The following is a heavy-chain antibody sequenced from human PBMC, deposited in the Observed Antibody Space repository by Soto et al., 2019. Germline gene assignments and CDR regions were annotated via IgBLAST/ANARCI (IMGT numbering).Heavy chain of an antibody. CDR2: INPNSGVT. CDR3: ARESGGATATLDYYYFYMDV. D-gene: IGHD5-12*01. CDR1: GDSFNDYY. Sequence: QVQLVQSGAEVRKPGASVTVSCRSSGDSFNDYYIHWVRQAPGQGLEWMGWINPNSGVTKYAQKFQGWVSMTRAPSIRTVYMQLSRLRSDDTAVYYCARESGGATATLDYYYFYMDVWGTGTTVTVSS. V-gene: IGHV1-2*04. J-gene: IGHJ6*03.